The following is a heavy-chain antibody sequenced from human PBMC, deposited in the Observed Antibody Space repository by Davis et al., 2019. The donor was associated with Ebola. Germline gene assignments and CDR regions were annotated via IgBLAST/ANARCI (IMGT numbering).Heavy chain of an antibody. CDR1: GFTFRTYA. J-gene: IGHJ4*02. V-gene: IGHV3-23*01. CDR3: AKDYFDY. CDR2: ISGNGGGT. Sequence: GGSLRLSCAASGFTFRTYAMSWVRQAPGKGLEWVSTISGNGGGTYYADSVKGRFTISRDNSRDTLYLQMNSLRAEDKAVYYCAKDYFDYGGQGTLVTVSS.